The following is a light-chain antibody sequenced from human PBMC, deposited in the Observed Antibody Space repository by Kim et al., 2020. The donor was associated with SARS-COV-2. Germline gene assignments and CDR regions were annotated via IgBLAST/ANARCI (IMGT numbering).Light chain of an antibody. J-gene: IGKJ1*01. Sequence: SASVGDRHTLTWRVSRSISSWLAWYQQKTGKAPKLLIYKAASLEGAVPSRFSGSGYETEFTLTISSRQPDEFATYYCQQYNSYWTFGQGTKVDIK. CDR3: QQYNSYWT. CDR1: RSISSW. CDR2: KAA. V-gene: IGKV1-5*03.